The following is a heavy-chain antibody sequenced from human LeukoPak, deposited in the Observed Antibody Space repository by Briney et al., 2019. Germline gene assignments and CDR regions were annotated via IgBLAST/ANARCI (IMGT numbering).Heavy chain of an antibody. Sequence: GGSLRLSCAASGFTFHNYAMNWLRQTPDRGLFWVAAISVDGSATNYADSVKGRFTISRDNSKNILYLQMNNLRPDDTAVYYCARDFGYWGQGTLVTVSS. V-gene: IGHV3-30*04. CDR1: GFTFHNYA. J-gene: IGHJ4*02. CDR2: ISVDGSAT. CDR3: ARDFGY.